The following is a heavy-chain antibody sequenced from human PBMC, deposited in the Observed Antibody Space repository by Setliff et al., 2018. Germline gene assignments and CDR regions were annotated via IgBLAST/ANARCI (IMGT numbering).Heavy chain of an antibody. V-gene: IGHV3-7*01. J-gene: IGHJ4*02. Sequence: GGSLRLSCAASGFTFSSLWMSWVRQAPGRGLEWVANINQDGSAKYYVDSVRGRFTISRDNAKNSLYLQMNSLRAEDTAVYYCAKCSSWHGHYPHFNYWGQGTLVTVSS. CDR2: INQDGSAK. CDR1: GFTFSSLW. D-gene: IGHD6-13*01. CDR3: AKCSSWHGHYPHFNY.